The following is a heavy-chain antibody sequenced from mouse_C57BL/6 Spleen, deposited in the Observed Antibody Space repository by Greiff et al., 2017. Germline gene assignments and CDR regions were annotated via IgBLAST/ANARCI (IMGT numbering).Heavy chain of an antibody. Sequence: DVMLVESGGGLVKPGGSLKLSCAASGFTFSSYAMSWVRQTPEKRLEWVATISDGGSYTYYPDNVKGRFTISRDNAKNNLYLQMSHLKSEDTAMYYCASYYGNFYAMDYWGQGTSVTVSS. V-gene: IGHV5-4*03. CDR1: GFTFSSYA. D-gene: IGHD2-10*01. J-gene: IGHJ4*01. CDR3: ASYYGNFYAMDY. CDR2: ISDGGSYT.